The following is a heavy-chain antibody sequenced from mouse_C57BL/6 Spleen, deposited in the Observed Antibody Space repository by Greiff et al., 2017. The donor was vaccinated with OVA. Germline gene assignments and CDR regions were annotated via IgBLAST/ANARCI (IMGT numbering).Heavy chain of an antibody. CDR2: IHPNRGST. D-gene: IGHD1-1*01. V-gene: IGHV1-64*01. Sequence: QVQLKQPGAELVKPGASVKLSCKASGYTFTSYWMHWVKQRPGQGLEWIGMIHPNRGSTNYNEKFKGKATLTVDKSSSTAYMQLSSLTSEDSAVYYCAATTVVYFDYWGQGTSLTVSS. CDR3: AATTVVYFDY. CDR1: GYTFTSYW. J-gene: IGHJ2*02.